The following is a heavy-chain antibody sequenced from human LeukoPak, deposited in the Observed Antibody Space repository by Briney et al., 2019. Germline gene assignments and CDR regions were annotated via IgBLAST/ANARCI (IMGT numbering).Heavy chain of an antibody. Sequence: SETLSLTCTVSGGSISSYYWSWIRQPPGKGLEWIGYIYYSGSTNYNPSLKSRVTISVDTSKNQFSLKLSSVTAADTAVYYCARHFEPGMAAAGILFDPWGQGTLVTVSS. CDR2: IYYSGST. CDR1: GGSISSYY. V-gene: IGHV4-59*08. D-gene: IGHD6-13*01. CDR3: ARHFEPGMAAAGILFDP. J-gene: IGHJ5*02.